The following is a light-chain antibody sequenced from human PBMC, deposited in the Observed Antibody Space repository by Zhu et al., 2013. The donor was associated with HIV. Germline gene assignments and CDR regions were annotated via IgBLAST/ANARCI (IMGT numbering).Light chain of an antibody. V-gene: IGKV3-11*01. Sequence: EIVMTQSPATLSVSPGERVTLSCRASQSVSSNLAWYQHKPGHAPRLLVYAASTRATGIPDRFSGSGSGTDFTLTISSLEPEDFAVYYCQQRSNWPRTFGGGTKVEIK. CDR3: QQRSNWPRT. CDR2: AAS. CDR1: QSVSSN. J-gene: IGKJ4*01.